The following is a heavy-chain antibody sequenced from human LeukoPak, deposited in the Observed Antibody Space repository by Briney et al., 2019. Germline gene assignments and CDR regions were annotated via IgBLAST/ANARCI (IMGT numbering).Heavy chain of an antibody. CDR3: SRDQTPYY. Sequence: GGSLRLSCITSGFTFGDYAMTWVRQAPGKGLEWVGFIRSKVYGGTPEYAASVKGRFTISRNDSKGIAYLQMNSLKTEDTAVYYCSRDQTPYYWGQGTLVTVSS. CDR2: IRSKVYGGTP. J-gene: IGHJ4*02. CDR1: GFTFGDYA. V-gene: IGHV3-49*04.